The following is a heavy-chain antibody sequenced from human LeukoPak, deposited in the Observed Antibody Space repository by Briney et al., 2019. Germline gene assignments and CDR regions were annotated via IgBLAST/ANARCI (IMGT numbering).Heavy chain of an antibody. D-gene: IGHD3-3*01. CDR3: ATAPASVDSS. J-gene: IGHJ5*02. CDR2: INPDGTKT. Sequence: GGSLRLSCAASGFTFTRFWLTWVRQSPGKGLEWVANINPDGTKTTYVDSVGGRFAISRDNAKNSVFLLMTSLRAEDTAMYYCATAPASVDSSWGQGTLVAVSS. V-gene: IGHV3-7*01. CDR1: GFTFTRFW.